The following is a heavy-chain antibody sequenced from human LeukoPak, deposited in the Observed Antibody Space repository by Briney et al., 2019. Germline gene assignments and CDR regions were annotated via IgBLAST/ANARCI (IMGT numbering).Heavy chain of an antibody. CDR1: GFSFSGHW. J-gene: IGHJ4*02. Sequence: QPGGSLRLSCAASGFSFSGHWMNWVRQAPGKGLEWVAKIKQGGSEKFYVDFVKGRLIISGDNAKISLYLQMVSLSAEDMALYDCASGSGYLIDNWGQGTLVTVSS. CDR2: IKQGGSEK. D-gene: IGHD2-15*01. CDR3: ASGSGYLIDN. V-gene: IGHV3-7*03.